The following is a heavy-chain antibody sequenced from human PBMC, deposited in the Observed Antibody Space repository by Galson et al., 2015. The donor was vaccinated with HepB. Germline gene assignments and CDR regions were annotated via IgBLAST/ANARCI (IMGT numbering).Heavy chain of an antibody. D-gene: IGHD1-26*01. CDR3: ARRGYSGAYYYYDYMDV. CDR2: INPNGGST. CDR1: GSIFTSYY. J-gene: IGHJ6*03. V-gene: IGHV1-46*01. Sequence: SVKVSCKASGSIFTSYYIHWVRQAPGQGLEWMGIINPNGGSTSYAQKFQGRVTMTRDTSTSTVYMELSSLRSEDTAVYYCARRGYSGAYYYYDYMDVWGKGTTVTVSS.